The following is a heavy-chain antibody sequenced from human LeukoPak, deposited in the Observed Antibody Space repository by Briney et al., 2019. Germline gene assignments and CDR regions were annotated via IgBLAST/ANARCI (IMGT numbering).Heavy chain of an antibody. CDR3: ARDRSGGYYFDY. CDR2: ISAYNGNT. V-gene: IGHV1-18*01. Sequence: ASVKVSCKASGYTFTSYGISWVRQAPGQGLEWMGWISAYNGNTNYAQKLQGRVTMTTDTSTSTAYMGLRSLRSDDTAVYYCARDRSGGYYFDYWGQGTLVTVSS. D-gene: IGHD1-26*01. CDR1: GYTFTSYG. J-gene: IGHJ4*02.